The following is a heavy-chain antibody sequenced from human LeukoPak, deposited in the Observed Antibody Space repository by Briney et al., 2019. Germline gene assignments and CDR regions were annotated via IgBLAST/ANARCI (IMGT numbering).Heavy chain of an antibody. Sequence: PSETLSPTCTVSGGSISSSGYYWGWIRQPPGKGLECIGIMSYSGSTYYNPSLKSRVTMSVDTSKNHFSLKLSSVTAADTAVYYCARQIYYDRSGYFYFNWGQGTLVTVSS. D-gene: IGHD3-22*01. CDR3: ARQIYYDRSGYFYFN. J-gene: IGHJ4*02. CDR1: GGSISSSGYY. V-gene: IGHV4-39*01. CDR2: MSYSGST.